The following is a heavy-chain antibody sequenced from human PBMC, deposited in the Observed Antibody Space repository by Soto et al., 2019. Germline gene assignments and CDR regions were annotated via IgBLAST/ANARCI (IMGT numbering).Heavy chain of an antibody. CDR1: GYSFKDHY. CDR2: INPSGEHT. J-gene: IGHJ4*02. Sequence: ASVKVSCKASGYSFKDHYMHWVRQAPGRGLEWVGIINPSGEHTNYAQQFRGRVAMTRDTSTSTAYMELRSLRSEDTAVYFCARLPCKGGSCYFDFDHWGQGTLITVSS. CDR3: ARLPCKGGSCYFDFDH. V-gene: IGHV1-46*02. D-gene: IGHD2-15*01.